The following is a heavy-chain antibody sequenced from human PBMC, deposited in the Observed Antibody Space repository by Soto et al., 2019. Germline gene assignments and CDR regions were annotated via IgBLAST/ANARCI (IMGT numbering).Heavy chain of an antibody. CDR2: IYTSGST. D-gene: IGHD6-13*01. CDR1: GGSISSYY. Sequence: SETLSLTCTVSGGSISSYYWSWIRQPAGKGLEWIGRIYTSGSTNYNPSLKSRVTMSVDTSKNQFSLKLSSVTAADTAVYYCAGLIAAAGDYYYYGMDVWGQGTTVTVS. J-gene: IGHJ6*02. V-gene: IGHV4-4*07. CDR3: AGLIAAAGDYYYYGMDV.